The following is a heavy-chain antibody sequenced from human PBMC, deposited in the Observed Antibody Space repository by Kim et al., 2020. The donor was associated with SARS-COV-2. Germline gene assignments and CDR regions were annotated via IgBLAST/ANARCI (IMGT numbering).Heavy chain of an antibody. CDR3: AKAPYSTGWKLFDY. CDR1: GFTFSSYA. CDR2: ISGSGGNT. V-gene: IGHV3-23*01. Sequence: GGSLRLSCAASGFTFSSYAMNWVRQAPGKGLERISAISGSGGNTFHADSVTGRFTISRDNSKNTLYLQLNSLRAEDTAVYYCAKAPYSTGWKLFDYWGQGTLVTVSS. D-gene: IGHD6-19*01. J-gene: IGHJ4*02.